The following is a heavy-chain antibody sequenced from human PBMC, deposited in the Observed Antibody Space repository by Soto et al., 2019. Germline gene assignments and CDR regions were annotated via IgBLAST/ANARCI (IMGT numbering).Heavy chain of an antibody. J-gene: IGHJ5*02. Sequence: QVQLQQWGAGLLKPSETLSLTCAVYGGSFSGYYWSWIRQPPGKGLEWIGEINHRGSTNYNPSLKSRVTISVDTSKNQFSLKLSSVTAADTAVYYCARGIRFDPWGQGTLVTVSS. CDR1: GGSFSGYY. V-gene: IGHV4-34*01. CDR2: INHRGST. CDR3: ARGIRFDP.